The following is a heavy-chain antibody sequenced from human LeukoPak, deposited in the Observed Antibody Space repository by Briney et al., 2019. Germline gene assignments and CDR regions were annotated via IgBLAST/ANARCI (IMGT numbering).Heavy chain of an antibody. V-gene: IGHV3-74*01. CDR2: INTYGSST. D-gene: IGHD5-18*01. J-gene: IGHJ4*02. CDR3: AKDGDSYGYGSFDY. Sequence: GALRLSCAASGFTFTSHWMHWVRQAPGKGLVWVSRINTYGSSTSYADFVKGRFTISRDNSKNTLYLQMNSLRPEDTAIYHCAKDGDSYGYGSFDYWGQGTLVTVSS. CDR1: GFTFTSHW.